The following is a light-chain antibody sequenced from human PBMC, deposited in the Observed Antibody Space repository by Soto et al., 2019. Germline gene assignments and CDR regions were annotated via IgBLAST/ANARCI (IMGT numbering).Light chain of an antibody. CDR1: QSISAW. Sequence: DIQMTQSPSTLSASVGDRVTITCRASQSISAWLAWYQQKPGKAPKLLIYDASSLESGVPSRFSGSGSGTEFTLTISSLQPDDFATYYCQHNNSYPWTFGQGTKVEIK. CDR3: QHNNSYPWT. CDR2: DAS. V-gene: IGKV1-5*01. J-gene: IGKJ1*01.